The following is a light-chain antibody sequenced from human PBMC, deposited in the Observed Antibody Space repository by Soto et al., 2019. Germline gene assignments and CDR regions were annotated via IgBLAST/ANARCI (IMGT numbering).Light chain of an antibody. Sequence: SVWKESPCTLSLSPEDRATLSCRASQSVSSSYLAWYQQKPGQAPGLLIYGASSRATGIPDRFSGSGSGTDFTLTISRLEPEDFAAYYCQQYGRSPWTFGQGTKVDIK. CDR2: GAS. J-gene: IGKJ1*01. CDR1: QSVSSSY. CDR3: QQYGRSPWT. V-gene: IGKV3-20*01.